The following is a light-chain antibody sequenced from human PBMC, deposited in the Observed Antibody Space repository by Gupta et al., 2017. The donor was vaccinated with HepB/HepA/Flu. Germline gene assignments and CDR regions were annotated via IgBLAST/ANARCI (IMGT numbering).Light chain of an antibody. CDR3: QQYDNLPLT. V-gene: IGKV1-33*01. CDR1: QDISNY. CDR2: DAS. J-gene: IGKJ4*01. Sequence: DIQMTQSPSSLSASVGDRVTITCQASQDISNYLNWYQQKPGKAPKLLIYDASNLETGVPSRCSGSGAGTDYTSTISSLQAEDIATYYCQQYDNLPLTFGGGTKVEIK.